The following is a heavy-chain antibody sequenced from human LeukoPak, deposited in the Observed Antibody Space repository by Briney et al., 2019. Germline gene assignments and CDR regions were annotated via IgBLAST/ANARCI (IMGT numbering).Heavy chain of an antibody. J-gene: IGHJ6*02. Sequence: PSETLSLTCTVSGGSISTYYWNWIRQPPGKGLEWIGYINYSGSTNSNPSRKSRVTISVDTSKNQFSLNLSSVTAADTAVYYCARRAAFYGVDVWGQGTTVTVSS. CDR3: ARRAAFYGVDV. CDR1: GGSISTYY. V-gene: IGHV4-59*01. CDR2: INYSGST.